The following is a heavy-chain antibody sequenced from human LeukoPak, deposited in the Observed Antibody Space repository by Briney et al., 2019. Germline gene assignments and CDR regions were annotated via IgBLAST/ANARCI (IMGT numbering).Heavy chain of an antibody. D-gene: IGHD6-19*01. J-gene: IGHJ4*02. CDR1: GFTFSSYG. CDR2: ISGSGGST. Sequence: GGTLRLSCAASGFTFSSYGMSWVRQAPGKGLEWVLAISGSGGSTYYADSVKGGFTISRDNSKNTLYLQLNSLRAEDTAVYYCARNSGWYGVSGGQGTLLTVSS. CDR3: ARNSGWYGVS. V-gene: IGHV3-23*01.